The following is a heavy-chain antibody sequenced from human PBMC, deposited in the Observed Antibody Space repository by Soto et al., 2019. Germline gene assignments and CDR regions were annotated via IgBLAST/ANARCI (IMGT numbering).Heavy chain of an antibody. Sequence: GGSLRLSCAASGFTVSSNYMSWVRQAPGKGLEWVSVIYSGGSTYYADSVKGRFTISRDNSKNTLYLQMNSLRAEDTAVYYCARVHSSTPYHYYYMDVWGKGTTVTVSS. V-gene: IGHV3-66*01. J-gene: IGHJ6*03. D-gene: IGHD6-13*01. CDR3: ARVHSSTPYHYYYMDV. CDR1: GFTVSSNY. CDR2: IYSGGST.